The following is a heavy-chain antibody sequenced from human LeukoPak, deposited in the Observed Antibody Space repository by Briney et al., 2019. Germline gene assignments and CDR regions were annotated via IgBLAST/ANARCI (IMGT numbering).Heavy chain of an antibody. CDR2: IYFSGST. CDR1: GGSISSYY. D-gene: IGHD3-9*01. CDR3: ARDGGKGWLWFDY. J-gene: IGHJ4*02. Sequence: PSETLSLTCTVSGGSISSYYWSWIRQPPGKGLEYIGYIYFSGSTNYNPSLKSRVTISVDTSKNQFSLKLSSVTAADTAVYYCARDGGKGWLWFDYWGQGTLVAVSS. V-gene: IGHV4-59*01.